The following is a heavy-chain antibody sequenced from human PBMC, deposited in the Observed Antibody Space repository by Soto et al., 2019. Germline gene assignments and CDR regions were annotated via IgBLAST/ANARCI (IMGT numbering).Heavy chain of an antibody. J-gene: IGHJ4*02. CDR3: ARSSRYYLTDDY. CDR2: INAGNGNT. D-gene: IGHD3-22*01. V-gene: IGHV1-3*05. CDR1: GYTFTSYA. Sequence: QVQLVQSGAEEKKPGASVKVSCKASGYTFTSYAMHWVRQAPGQRLECMGWINAGNGNTKYSQKFQARVTITRDTSASTADMELSSVRSEGTAVYYCARSSRYYLTDDYWGQGTLVTVSS.